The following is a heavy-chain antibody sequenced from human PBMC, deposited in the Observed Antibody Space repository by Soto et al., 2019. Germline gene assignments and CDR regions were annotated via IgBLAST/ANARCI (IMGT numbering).Heavy chain of an antibody. CDR3: GRGRSGQIVVFY. Sequence: SSVKVYCKTSGYTFTGYYMHWVRQAPGQGLEWMGEIGPESGATRYAQRFQGRVTMTRDMSITTVYMELNNLSPDDTAVYYCGRGRSGQIVVFYWGQGTPVTVSS. V-gene: IGHV1-2*02. CDR2: IGPESGAT. CDR1: GYTFTGYY. D-gene: IGHD1-26*01. J-gene: IGHJ4*02.